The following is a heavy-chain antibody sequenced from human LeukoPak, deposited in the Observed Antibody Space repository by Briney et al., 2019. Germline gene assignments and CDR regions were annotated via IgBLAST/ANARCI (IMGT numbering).Heavy chain of an antibody. Sequence: GASVKVSCKASGGTFSSYAISWVRQAPGQGLEWMGGIIPIFGTANYAQKFQGRVTITADKSTSTAYMELGSLRSEDTAVYYCARPGYYYDSSGSPTGYFDYWGQGTLVTVSS. CDR1: GGTFSSYA. CDR3: ARPGYYYDSSGSPTGYFDY. D-gene: IGHD3-22*01. V-gene: IGHV1-69*06. CDR2: IIPIFGTA. J-gene: IGHJ4*02.